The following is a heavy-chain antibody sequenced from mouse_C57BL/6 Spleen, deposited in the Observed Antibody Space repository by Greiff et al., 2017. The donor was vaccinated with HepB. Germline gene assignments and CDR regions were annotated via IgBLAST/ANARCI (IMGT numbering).Heavy chain of an antibody. CDR1: GYSFTGYY. D-gene: IGHD1-1*01. J-gene: IGHJ3*01. CDR2: INPSTGGT. Sequence: VQLQQSGPELVKPGASVKISCKASGYSFTGYYMNWVKQSPEKSLEWIGEINPSTGGTTYNQKFKAKATLTVDKSSSTAYMQLKSLTSEESAVYYCARSPGYGSSAWFAYWGQGTLVTVSA. V-gene: IGHV1-42*01. CDR3: ARSPGYGSSAWFAY.